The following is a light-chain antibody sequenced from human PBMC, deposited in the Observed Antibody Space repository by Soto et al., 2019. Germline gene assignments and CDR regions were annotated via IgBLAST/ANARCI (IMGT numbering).Light chain of an antibody. Sequence: DIQMTQSPSTLSASVGDRVTITCRASQSISSWLAWYQQKPGKAPNLLIYDASTLESGVPSRFGGSGFGTEFTLTISSLQPDDLATYYCQQYNSYWTFGQGTKVEIK. CDR1: QSISSW. V-gene: IGKV1-5*01. J-gene: IGKJ1*01. CDR3: QQYNSYWT. CDR2: DAS.